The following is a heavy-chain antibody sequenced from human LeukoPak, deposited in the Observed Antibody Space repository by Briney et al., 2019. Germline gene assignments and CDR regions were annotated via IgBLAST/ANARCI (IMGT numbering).Heavy chain of an antibody. J-gene: IGHJ4*02. CDR2: ISGGSSYT. Sequence: GSLRLPCAASGFTFSDYYMTWFRQAPGKGLEWVSYISGGSSYTNFADSVKGRFTISRDNAKNSLYLQMNSLRAEDTAVYYCARVSLLDDGGLGDYWGQGTLVTVSS. CDR3: ARVSLLDDGGLGDY. D-gene: IGHD4-23*01. V-gene: IGHV3-11*06. CDR1: GFTFSDYY.